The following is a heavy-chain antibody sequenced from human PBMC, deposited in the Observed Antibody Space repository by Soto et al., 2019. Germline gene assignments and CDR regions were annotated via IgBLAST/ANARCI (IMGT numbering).Heavy chain of an antibody. J-gene: IGHJ5*02. CDR2: IYSGGST. CDR1: GFTVSSNY. D-gene: IGHD6-13*01. Sequence: PGGALRLSCAASGFTVSSNYMSGVRQAPGKGLEWVSVIYSGGSTYYADSVKGRFTISRDNSKNTLYLQMNSLRAEDTAVYYCARRLISWQQLVPWFDPWGQGTLVTVS. CDR3: ARRLISWQQLVPWFDP. V-gene: IGHV3-66*04.